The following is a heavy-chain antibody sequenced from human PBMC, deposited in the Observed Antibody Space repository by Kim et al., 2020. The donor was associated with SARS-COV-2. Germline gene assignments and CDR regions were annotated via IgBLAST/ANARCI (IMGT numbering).Heavy chain of an antibody. CDR2: ISYDGSNK. J-gene: IGHJ4*02. D-gene: IGHD3-9*01. CDR3: AKGDGLRYFAWLSRGGVDY. Sequence: GGSLRLSCAASGFTFSSYGMHWVRQAPGKGLEWVAVISYDGSNKYYADSVKGRFTISRDNSKNTLYLQMNSLRAEDTAVYYCAKGDGLRYFAWLSRGGVDYWGQGTLVTVSS. V-gene: IGHV3-30*18. CDR1: GFTFSSYG.